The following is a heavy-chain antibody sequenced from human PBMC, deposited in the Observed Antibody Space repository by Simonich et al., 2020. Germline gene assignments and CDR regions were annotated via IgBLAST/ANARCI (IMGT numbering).Heavy chain of an antibody. J-gene: IGHJ4*02. Sequence: EVQLVESGGGLVKPGGSLRLSCAASGFTFSSYSMNWVRQAPREGLGWVSSISSSSSYIYYADSVKGRFTISRDNAKNSLYLQMNSLRAEDTAVYYCARARGDSSSWYFDYWGQGTLVTVSS. CDR3: ARARGDSSSWYFDY. CDR1: GFTFSSYS. CDR2: ISSSSSYI. D-gene: IGHD6-13*01. V-gene: IGHV3-21*01.